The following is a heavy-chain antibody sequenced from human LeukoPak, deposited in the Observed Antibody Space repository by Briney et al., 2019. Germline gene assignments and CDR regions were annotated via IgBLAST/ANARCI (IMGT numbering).Heavy chain of an antibody. CDR1: GYTFTSYA. CDR3: ARERAVRRFLEWLLRYGMDV. CDR2: INPSGGST. Sequence: ASVKVSCKASGYTFTSYAMHWVRQAPGQRLEWMGIINPSGGSTSYAQKFQGRVTMTRDTSTSTVYMELSSLRSEDTAVYYCARERAVRRFLEWLLRYGMDVWGQGTTVTVSS. J-gene: IGHJ6*02. V-gene: IGHV1-46*01. D-gene: IGHD3-3*01.